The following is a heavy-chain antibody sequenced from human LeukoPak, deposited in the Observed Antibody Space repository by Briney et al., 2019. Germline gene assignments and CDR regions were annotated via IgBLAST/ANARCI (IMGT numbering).Heavy chain of an antibody. V-gene: IGHV1-2*02. D-gene: IGHD3-9*01. J-gene: IGHJ4*02. Sequence: ASVKVSCKASGYTFTGYYMHWVRQAPGQGLEWMGWINPNSGGTNYAQKFQGRVTMTRDTSISTAYMELSRLRSDDTAVYYCARDLSRQLRSFGYWGQGTLVTVSP. CDR1: GYTFTGYY. CDR2: INPNSGGT. CDR3: ARDLSRQLRSFGY.